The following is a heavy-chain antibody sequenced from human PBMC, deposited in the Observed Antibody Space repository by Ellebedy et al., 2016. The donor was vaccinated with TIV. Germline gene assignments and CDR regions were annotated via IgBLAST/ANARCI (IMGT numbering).Heavy chain of an antibody. V-gene: IGHV3-66*01. CDR2: IYPANNV. CDR3: AVTGTAADGAGWFGP. CDR1: GFSFTSHW. J-gene: IGHJ5*02. Sequence: GESLKISCEASGFSFTSHWMSWVRQAPGKGLEWVSFIYPANNVVYADSVKDRFIMSRDDSKNTIYLQMNSLRVEDTALYYCAVTGTAADGAGWFGPWGQGTLVTVSS. D-gene: IGHD1/OR15-1a*01.